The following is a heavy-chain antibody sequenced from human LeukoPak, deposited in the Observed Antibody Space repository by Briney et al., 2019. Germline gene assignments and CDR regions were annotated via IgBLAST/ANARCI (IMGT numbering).Heavy chain of an antibody. V-gene: IGHV3-23*01. CDR3: AKGRGNPYYFDY. CDR2: ISDSGYTT. D-gene: IGHD1-14*01. CDR1: GFTFSSYA. Sequence: PGESLRLSCAASGFTFSSYAMYWVRQAPGKGLEWVSGISDSGYTTYHIDAVKGRFGISRDNTRDTLYLQMDSLRADDTAVYYCAKGRGNPYYFDYWGQGLLVTVSS. J-gene: IGHJ4*01.